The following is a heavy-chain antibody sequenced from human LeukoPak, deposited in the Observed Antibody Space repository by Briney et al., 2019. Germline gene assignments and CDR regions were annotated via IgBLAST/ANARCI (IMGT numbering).Heavy chain of an antibody. J-gene: IGHJ5*02. CDR1: GFTVSSNY. Sequence: GGSLRLSCAASGFTVSSNYMSWVRQAPGKGLEWVPVIYSGGSTYYADSVKGRFTISRDNSKNTLYLQMNSLRAEDTAVYYCAREGTSGWFDPWGQGTLVTVSS. D-gene: IGHD3-3*01. V-gene: IGHV3-66*01. CDR2: IYSGGST. CDR3: AREGTSGWFDP.